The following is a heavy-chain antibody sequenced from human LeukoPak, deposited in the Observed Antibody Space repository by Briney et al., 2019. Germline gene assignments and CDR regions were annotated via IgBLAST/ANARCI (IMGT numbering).Heavy chain of an antibody. V-gene: IGHV1-2*02. CDR2: INPNSGGT. Sequence: ASVKVSCKASGYTFTSYDINWVRQATGQGLEWMGWINPNSGGTNYAQKFQGRVTMTRDTSISTAYMELSRLRSDDTAVYYCARAARWSSSWYYFDYWGQGTLVTVSS. D-gene: IGHD6-13*01. J-gene: IGHJ4*02. CDR3: ARAARWSSSWYYFDY. CDR1: GYTFTSYD.